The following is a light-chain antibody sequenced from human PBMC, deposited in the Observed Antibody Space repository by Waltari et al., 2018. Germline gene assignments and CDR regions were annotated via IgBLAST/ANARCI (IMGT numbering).Light chain of an antibody. CDR3: AAWDDSLRAVV. Sequence: QSVLTQPPSASGTPGPRVIISCSGCNSNIGTNPAYCYHQLPGTTPKCLIYRNNQRPSRVPDRFSGSKSGTSASLVISGLRSEDEADYYCAAWDDSLRAVVFGGGTKLCVL. CDR1: NSNIGTNP. J-gene: IGLJ2*01. CDR2: RNN. V-gene: IGLV1-47*01.